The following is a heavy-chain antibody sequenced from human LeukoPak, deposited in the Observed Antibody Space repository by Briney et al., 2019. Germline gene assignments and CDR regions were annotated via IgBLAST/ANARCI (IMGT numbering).Heavy chain of an antibody. CDR1: EFTFSTFW. CDR2: IKADGSVK. V-gene: IGHV3-7*01. CDR3: VRDSDYQRNSGGRYAHYDALDI. J-gene: IGHJ3*02. Sequence: GGSLRLSCAASEFTFSTFWMSWVRQAQGKGLEWVANIKADGSVKHYVDSMEGRFSISRDNARSSLYLQMNSLRAEDTAVYYCVRDSDYQRNSGGRYAHYDALDIWGHGTMVTVSS. D-gene: IGHD2-21*01.